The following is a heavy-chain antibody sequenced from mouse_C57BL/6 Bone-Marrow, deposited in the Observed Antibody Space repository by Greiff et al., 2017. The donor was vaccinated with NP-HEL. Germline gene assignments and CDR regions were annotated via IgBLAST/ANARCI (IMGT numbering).Heavy chain of an antibody. J-gene: IGHJ4*01. V-gene: IGHV1-50*01. CDR1: GYTFTSYW. CDR3: SRGGGYDYGGAYAMDY. CDR2: IDPSDSYT. D-gene: IGHD2-4*01. Sequence: QVQLQQPGAELVKPGASVKLSCKASGYTFTSYWMQWVKQRPGQGLEWIGEIDPSDSYTNYNQKFKGKATLTVDTSSSTAYMQLSSLTSEDSADYDCSRGGGYDYGGAYAMDYWGQGTSVTVSS.